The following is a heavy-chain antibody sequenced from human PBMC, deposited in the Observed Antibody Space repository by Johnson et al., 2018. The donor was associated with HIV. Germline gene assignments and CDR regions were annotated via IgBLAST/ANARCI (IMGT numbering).Heavy chain of an antibody. Sequence: QVQLVESGGGVVQPGGSLRLSCVASGFTFSSYGMHWVRQAPGKGLEWVAFIRYDGSNKYYIDSVKGRFTISRDNSKNTLYLQMNNLTAEDTSVYYCAKDFGSSSWHAFDVWGQGTMVTVSS. V-gene: IGHV3-30*02. CDR2: IRYDGSNK. D-gene: IGHD6-13*01. CDR1: GFTFSSYG. J-gene: IGHJ3*01. CDR3: AKDFGSSSWHAFDV.